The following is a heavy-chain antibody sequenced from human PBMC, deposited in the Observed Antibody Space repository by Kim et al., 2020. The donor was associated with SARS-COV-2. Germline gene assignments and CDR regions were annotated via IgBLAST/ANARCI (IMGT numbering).Heavy chain of an antibody. D-gene: IGHD6-19*01. CDR1: GFTFDDYA. CDR2: ISGDGGST. Sequence: GGSLRLSCAASGFTFDDYAMHWVRQAPGKGLEWVSLISGDGGSTYYADSVKGRFAISRDNSKNSLYLQMNSLRTEDTALYYCAKDIEYSSGWSYFDYWGQGTLVTVSS. CDR3: AKDIEYSSGWSYFDY. V-gene: IGHV3-43*02. J-gene: IGHJ4*02.